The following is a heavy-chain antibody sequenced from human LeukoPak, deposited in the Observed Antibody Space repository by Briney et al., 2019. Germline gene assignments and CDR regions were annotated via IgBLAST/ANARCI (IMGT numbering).Heavy chain of an antibody. CDR2: ISAYNGNT. D-gene: IGHD2-2*01. V-gene: IGHV1-18*01. J-gene: IGHJ4*02. CDR1: GGTFSSYA. CDR3: ARGIVGVVPAAMTGLFDY. Sequence: ASVKVSCKASGGTFSSYAISWVRQAPGQGLEWMGWISAYNGNTNYAQKLQGRVTTTTDTSTSTAYMELRSLRSDDTAVYYCARGIVGVVPAAMTGLFDYWGQGTLVTVSS.